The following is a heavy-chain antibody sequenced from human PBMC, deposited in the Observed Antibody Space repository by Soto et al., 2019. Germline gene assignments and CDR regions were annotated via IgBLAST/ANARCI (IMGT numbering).Heavy chain of an antibody. CDR2: IYSGDNT. V-gene: IGHV3-66*01. CDR3: ARTSSSWHQMSY. Sequence: GGSLRLSCAASGFTFSSYGMHWVRQAPGKGLEWVSVIYSGDNTYYADSVKGRFTISRDNSKNTLYLQMNSLRVEDTAVYYCARTSSSWHQMSYWGQGTLVTVSS. D-gene: IGHD6-13*01. J-gene: IGHJ4*02. CDR1: GFTFSSYG.